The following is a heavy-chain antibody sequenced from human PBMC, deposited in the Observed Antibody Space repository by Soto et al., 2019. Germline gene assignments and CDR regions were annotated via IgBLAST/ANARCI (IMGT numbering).Heavy chain of an antibody. CDR3: ARVKISEEAFNWFDP. CDR1: GGSISSRGYY. J-gene: IGHJ5*02. V-gene: IGHV4-30-4*01. CDR2: IYYSGST. D-gene: IGHD3-3*02. Sequence: SETLSLTCTVSGGSISSRGYYWSWIRQPPGKGLEWIGYIYYSGSTYYNPSLKSRVTISVDTSKNQFSLKLSSVTAADTAVYYCARVKISEEAFNWFDPWGQGTLVTVS.